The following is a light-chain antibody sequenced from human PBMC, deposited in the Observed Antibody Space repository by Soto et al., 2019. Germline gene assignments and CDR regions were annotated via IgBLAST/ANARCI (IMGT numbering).Light chain of an antibody. CDR2: DAS. Sequence: EIVLTQSPATLSLSPGERATLSCRASQGVSDYLAWYQQKPGQAPSLLIYDASIRATGIPDRFSGSGSVTDFTLTISSLEQEDFAFYYCQQRSNWPRITFGPGNKVDIK. CDR3: QQRSNWPRIT. CDR1: QGVSDY. V-gene: IGKV3-11*01. J-gene: IGKJ3*01.